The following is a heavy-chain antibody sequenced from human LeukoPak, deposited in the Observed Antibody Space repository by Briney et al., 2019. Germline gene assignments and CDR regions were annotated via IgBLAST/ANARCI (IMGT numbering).Heavy chain of an antibody. CDR2: IYPGDSDT. Sequence: GESLKISCKGSGYSFTSYWIGWVRQMPGKGLEWMGIIYPGDSDTRYSPSFQGQVTISADKSTSTAYLQWSSLKASDTATYYCARTILQKPKYYDFWSGYYGWFDPWGQGTLVTVSS. V-gene: IGHV5-51*01. CDR3: ARTILQKPKYYDFWSGYYGWFDP. J-gene: IGHJ5*02. D-gene: IGHD3-3*01. CDR1: GYSFTSYW.